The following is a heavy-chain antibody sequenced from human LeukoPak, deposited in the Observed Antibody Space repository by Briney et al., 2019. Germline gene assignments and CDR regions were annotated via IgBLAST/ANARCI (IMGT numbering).Heavy chain of an antibody. D-gene: IGHD2/OR15-2a*01. CDR1: GITFSSYS. J-gene: IGHJ4*02. V-gene: IGHV3-48*01. CDR2: ISSSGSTK. CDR3: ARGGLSIMGY. Sequence: GGSLRLSCGASGITFSSYSMNWVRQAPGKGLEWVSYISSSGSTKYYADSVKGRFTISRDDARNSLYLQMNSLRAEDTAVYFCARGGLSIMGYWGQGTLVTVSS.